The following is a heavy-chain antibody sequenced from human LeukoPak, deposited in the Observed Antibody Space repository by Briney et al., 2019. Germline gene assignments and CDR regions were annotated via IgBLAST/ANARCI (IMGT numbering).Heavy chain of an antibody. CDR2: INPNSGGT. J-gene: IGHJ6*03. CDR3: ARGRWWFAGRPPHYMDV. D-gene: IGHD6-6*01. Sequence: ASVKVSCKASGYTFTAYYMHWVRQAPGQGLEWMGWINPNSGGTNYAQKFQGRVTMTRDTSISTAYMELSRLTSDDTAVYYCARGRWWFAGRPPHYMDVWGKGTTVTVSS. V-gene: IGHV1-2*02. CDR1: GYTFTAYY.